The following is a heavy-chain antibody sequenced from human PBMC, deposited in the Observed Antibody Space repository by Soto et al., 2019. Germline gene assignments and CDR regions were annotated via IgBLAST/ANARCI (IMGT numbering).Heavy chain of an antibody. Sequence: EVQLVESGRGLVKPGGSLRLSCAASGFTFSNAWMSWVRQAPGKGLEWVGRIKSKTDGGTTDYAAPVKGRFTISRDDSKNTLYLQMNSLKTEDTAVYYCTTDHYCGGDCSDYWGQGTLVTVSS. J-gene: IGHJ4*02. CDR3: TTDHYCGGDCSDY. V-gene: IGHV3-15*01. CDR2: IKSKTDGGTT. CDR1: GFTFSNAW. D-gene: IGHD2-21*01.